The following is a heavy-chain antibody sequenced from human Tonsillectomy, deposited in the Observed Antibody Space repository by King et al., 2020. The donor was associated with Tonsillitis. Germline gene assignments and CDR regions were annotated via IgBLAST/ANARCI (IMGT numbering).Heavy chain of an antibody. CDR2: IYPGDSDT. CDR3: ARQWGWEPTAYYYYMDV. CDR1: GYSFPTSW. J-gene: IGHJ6*03. V-gene: IGHV5-51*01. D-gene: IGHD1-26*01. Sequence: QLVQSGEELKTQGDSLKISCKGTGYSFPTSWIAGGRQMHGKCLEWMGIIYPGDSDTRYSRSFQGQFTIAADKSISTAYLQWSSLKASDTAMYYCARQWGWEPTAYYYYMDVWGKGTTVTVSS.